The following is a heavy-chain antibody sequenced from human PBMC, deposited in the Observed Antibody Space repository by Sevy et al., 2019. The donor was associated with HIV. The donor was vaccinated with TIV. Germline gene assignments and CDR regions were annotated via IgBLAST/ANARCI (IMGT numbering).Heavy chain of an antibody. Sequence: SETLSLTCIVSSGSICGSNYYWGWIRQPPGKGLEWIGSIYKSGSSYYNPSLKTRATLSVDTSKNQFSLKLSSVTAADTAVYFCARQDTGNWFDPWGQGTPVTVSS. CDR1: SGSICGSNYY. CDR3: ARQDTGNWFDP. V-gene: IGHV4-39*01. D-gene: IGHD4-17*01. CDR2: IYKSGSS. J-gene: IGHJ5*02.